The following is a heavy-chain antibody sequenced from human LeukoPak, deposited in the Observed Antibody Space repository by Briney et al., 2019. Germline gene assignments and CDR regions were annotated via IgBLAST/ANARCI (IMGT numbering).Heavy chain of an antibody. D-gene: IGHD3-3*01. J-gene: IGHJ4*02. CDR1: GGSLSGYY. CDR2: INHSGST. CDR3: ARGVVYYDFWSGYYTYYFDY. V-gene: IGHV4-34*01. Sequence: SETLSLTYAVYGGSLSGYYWSWIRQPPGKGLEWIGEINHSGSTNYNPSLKSRVTISVDTSKNQFSLKLSSVTAADTAVYYCARGVVYYDFWSGYYTYYFDYWGQGTLVTVSS.